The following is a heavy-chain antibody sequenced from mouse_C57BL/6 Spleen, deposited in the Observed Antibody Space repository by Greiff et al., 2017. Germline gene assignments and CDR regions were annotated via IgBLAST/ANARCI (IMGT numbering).Heavy chain of an antibody. D-gene: IGHD4-1*02. CDR3: ARPQLGPFDY. V-gene: IGHV5-17*01. Sequence: LVESGGGLVKPGGSLKLSCAASGFTFSDYGMHWVRQAPEKGLEWVAYISSGSRTIYYADTVKGRFTIYRDKAKNTLFLQMTSLRSEYTAMYYCARPQLGPFDYWGQGTTLTVSS. J-gene: IGHJ2*01. CDR1: GFTFSDYG. CDR2: ISSGSRTI.